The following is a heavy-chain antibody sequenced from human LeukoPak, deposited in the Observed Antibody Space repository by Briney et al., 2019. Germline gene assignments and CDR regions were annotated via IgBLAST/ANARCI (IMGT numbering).Heavy chain of an antibody. CDR1: GITFSSFA. CDR3: ATDNVDY. D-gene: IGHD2-8*01. Sequence: PGGSLRLSCAASGITFSSFAMTWVRQAPGKGLEWVSAISGSGDNTYYADSVKGRFTISRDNSKNTLYLQMNSLRAEDTAVYYCATDNVDYWGQGTLVTVSS. J-gene: IGHJ4*02. CDR2: ISGSGDNT. V-gene: IGHV3-23*01.